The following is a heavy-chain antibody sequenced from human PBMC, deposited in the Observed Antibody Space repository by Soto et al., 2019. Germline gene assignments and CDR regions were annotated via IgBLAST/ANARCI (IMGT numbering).Heavy chain of an antibody. Sequence: KKRRASVKVSCKASGGTFSSYAISWVRQAPGQGLEWMGGIIPICGTANYAQKSQGRVTIPGDESTSTAYMELGSLRSEDTAVYYCGGGGQFYYDSSDQPMPYGMDVWGQGTTVTVSS. CDR2: IIPICGTA. D-gene: IGHD3-22*01. CDR3: GGGGQFYYDSSDQPMPYGMDV. V-gene: IGHV1-69*13. J-gene: IGHJ6*02. CDR1: GGTFSSYA.